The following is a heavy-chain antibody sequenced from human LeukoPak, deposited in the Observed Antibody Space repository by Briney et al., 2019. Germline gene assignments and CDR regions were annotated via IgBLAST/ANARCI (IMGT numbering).Heavy chain of an antibody. Sequence: SETLSLTCTVSGGSISSYYWSWIRQPAGKGLEWIGRIYSSGSTIYNPPLKGRVTMSVDTSKNQFSLKLSSVTAADTAVYYCARGLQTGGWNVFDYWGQGTLVTVSS. V-gene: IGHV4-4*07. D-gene: IGHD1-1*01. CDR2: IYSSGST. CDR3: ARGLQTGGWNVFDY. CDR1: GGSISSYY. J-gene: IGHJ4*02.